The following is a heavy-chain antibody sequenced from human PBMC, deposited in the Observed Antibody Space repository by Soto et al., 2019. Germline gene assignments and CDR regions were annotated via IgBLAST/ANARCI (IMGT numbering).Heavy chain of an antibody. V-gene: IGHV3-9*01. Sequence: PGGSLRLACAASGFTFDDYAMHWVRQAPGKGLEWVSGISWNSGSIGYADSVKGRFTISRDNAKNSLYLQMNSLRAEDTALYYCAKELLSITGSRSTAFDIWGQGTMVTSSS. J-gene: IGHJ3*02. CDR2: ISWNSGSI. CDR3: AKELLSITGSRSTAFDI. D-gene: IGHD1-20*01. CDR1: GFTFDDYA.